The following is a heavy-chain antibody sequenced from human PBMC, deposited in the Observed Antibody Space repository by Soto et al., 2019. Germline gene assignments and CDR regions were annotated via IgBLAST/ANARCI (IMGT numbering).Heavy chain of an antibody. J-gene: IGHJ4*02. V-gene: IGHV3-48*02. CDR2: IGTSSSTI. CDR3: ASVSRWDDNNFD. D-gene: IGHD1-1*01. CDR1: GFTFSSYS. Sequence: EVQLVESGGGWVQPGGSLRLSCAASGFTFSSYSMNWVRQAPGMGLEWVSCIGTSSSTIYYADSVKGRFTISRDNAKNSLCLQMNSLRDEDTAVYYCASVSRWDDNNFDCGQGTLVT.